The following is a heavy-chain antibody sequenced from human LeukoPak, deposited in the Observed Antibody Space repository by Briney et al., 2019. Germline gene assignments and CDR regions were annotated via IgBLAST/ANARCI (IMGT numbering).Heavy chain of an antibody. V-gene: IGHV1-2*06. D-gene: IGHD3-10*01. Sequence: ASVKVSCKASGYTFTGYYIHWVRQAPGQGLEWMGRINPNTGGTDYAQKFQGRVTMTRDTSITTAYMELSRLRSDDTAVYYCASYGESTWAFDIWGQGTMVTVSS. CDR2: INPNTGGT. J-gene: IGHJ3*02. CDR1: GYTFTGYY. CDR3: ASYGESTWAFDI.